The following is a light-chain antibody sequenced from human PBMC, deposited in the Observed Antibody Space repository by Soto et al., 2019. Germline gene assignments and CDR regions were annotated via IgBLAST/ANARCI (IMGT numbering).Light chain of an antibody. J-gene: IGLJ3*02. V-gene: IGLV4-69*01. CDR2: LNSDGSH. Sequence: QSVLTQPPSASASLGASVKLTCTLSSGHNSYAIAWHQQQPEKGPRYLMKLNSDGSHSKGDGIPDCFSGSSSGAERYLTISSLQSEDEADYYCQTWSTDIRVFGGGTKLTVL. CDR3: QTWSTDIRV. CDR1: SGHNSYA.